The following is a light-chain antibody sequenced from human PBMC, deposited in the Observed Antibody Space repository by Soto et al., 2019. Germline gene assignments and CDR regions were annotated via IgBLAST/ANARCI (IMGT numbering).Light chain of an antibody. Sequence: QSALTQPPSASGSPGQSVTISCTGTSSDVGGYNYASWYQQHPGKAPKLMIYEVSKRPSGVPDRFSGSKSGNTASLTVSGLQAEDEADYYCSSYAGSNNPYVFGTGTQLTVL. CDR3: SSYAGSNNPYV. CDR1: SSDVGGYNY. V-gene: IGLV2-8*01. J-gene: IGLJ1*01. CDR2: EVS.